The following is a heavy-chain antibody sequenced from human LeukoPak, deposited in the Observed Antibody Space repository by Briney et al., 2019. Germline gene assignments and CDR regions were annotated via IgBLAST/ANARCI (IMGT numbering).Heavy chain of an antibody. J-gene: IGHJ4*02. V-gene: IGHV3-48*01. D-gene: IGHD6-13*01. CDR3: AAYSPPNY. CDR1: GFTFSSYS. Sequence: GGSLRLSCAASGFTFSSYSMNWVRQAPGKGLEWVSYISSSTTIYYAVSVKGRFTISRDNAKNSLYLQMNSLRAEDTAVYYCAAYSPPNYWGQGALVTVSS. CDR2: ISSSTTI.